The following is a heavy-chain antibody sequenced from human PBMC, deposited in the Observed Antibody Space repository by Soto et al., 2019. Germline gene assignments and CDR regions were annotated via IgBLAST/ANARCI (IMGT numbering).Heavy chain of an antibody. CDR3: AKDFYGSGTPRMDV. V-gene: IGHV3-30*18. J-gene: IGHJ6*02. CDR1: GFTFSSYG. CDR2: ISYDGSNK. Sequence: QVQLVESGGGVVQPGRSLRLSCAASGFTFSSYGMHLVRQAPGKGLEWVAVISYDGSNKYYADSVKGRFTISRDNSKNTLYLQMNSLRAEDTAVYYCAKDFYGSGTPRMDVWGQGTTVTVSS. D-gene: IGHD3-10*01.